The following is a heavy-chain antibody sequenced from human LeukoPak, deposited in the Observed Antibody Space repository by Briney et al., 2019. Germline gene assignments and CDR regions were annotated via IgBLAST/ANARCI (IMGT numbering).Heavy chain of an antibody. V-gene: IGHV4-34*01. J-gene: IGHJ4*02. Sequence: SETLSLTCAVSGGSFSGYYWTWIRQPPGKGLEWIGEINHSGGANYNPSLKSRVTISLDTSKNQFSLKLSSVTAADAALYYCARGQGTVTTHWGQGTLVTVSS. CDR1: GGSFSGYY. D-gene: IGHD4-17*01. CDR3: ARGQGTVTTH. CDR2: INHSGGA.